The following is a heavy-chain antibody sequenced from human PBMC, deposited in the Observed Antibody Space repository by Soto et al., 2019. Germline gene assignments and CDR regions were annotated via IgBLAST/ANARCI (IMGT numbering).Heavy chain of an antibody. Sequence: PGGSLRLSCAASGFTFSSYAMSRVRQAPGKGLEWVSAISGSGGSTYYADSVKGRFTISRDNSKNTLYLQMNSLRAEDTAVYYCAKMEGSPRNYYYGMDVWGQGTTVTVSS. CDR1: GFTFSSYA. J-gene: IGHJ6*02. D-gene: IGHD1-26*01. V-gene: IGHV3-23*01. CDR2: ISGSGGST. CDR3: AKMEGSPRNYYYGMDV.